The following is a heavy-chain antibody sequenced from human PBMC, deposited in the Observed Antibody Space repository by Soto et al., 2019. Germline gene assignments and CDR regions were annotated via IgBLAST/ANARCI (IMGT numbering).Heavy chain of an antibody. D-gene: IGHD2-15*01. CDR3: AKGGGTTCYTQSDF. CDR2: ISGSLT. J-gene: IGHJ4*02. Sequence: GGSLRLSCAASGFTFSSYSMSWVRQAPGKGLEWVSVISGSLTYYADSVKGRFTISRDDSKNTLYLQMNSLRAEDTAVYFCAKGGGTTCYTQSDFWGPGTLVTVSS. CDR1: GFTFSSYS. V-gene: IGHV3-23*01.